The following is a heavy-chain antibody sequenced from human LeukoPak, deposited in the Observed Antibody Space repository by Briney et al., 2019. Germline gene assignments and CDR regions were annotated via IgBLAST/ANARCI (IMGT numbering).Heavy chain of an antibody. CDR3: ARAPSCSSTSCLDYYYYGMDV. V-gene: IGHV3-33*08. CDR1: GFTFSSYT. D-gene: IGHD2-2*01. CDR2: IWYDGSNK. J-gene: IGHJ6*02. Sequence: GRSLRLSCAASGFTFSSYTIHWVRQPPGKGLEWVAVIWYDGSNKYYADSVKGRFTISRDNSKNTLYLQMNSLRAEDTAVYYCARAPSCSSTSCLDYYYYGMDVWGQGTTVTVSS.